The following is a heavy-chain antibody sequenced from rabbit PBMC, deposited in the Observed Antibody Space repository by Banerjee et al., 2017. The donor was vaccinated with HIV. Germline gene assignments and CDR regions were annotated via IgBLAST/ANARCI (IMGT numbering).Heavy chain of an antibody. J-gene: IGHJ4*01. CDR3: ASYPLMPVNNL. V-gene: IGHV1S45*01. D-gene: IGHD6-1*01. Sequence: QEQLVESGGGLVKPGASLTLTCKASGFSFSNGYYMCWVRQAPGKGLEWIACIYAGSSGSTYYASWAKGRFTISKTSSTTVTLQMTSLTAADTATYFCASYPLMPVNNLWGQGTLVTVS. CDR2: IYAGSSGST. CDR1: GFSFSNGYY.